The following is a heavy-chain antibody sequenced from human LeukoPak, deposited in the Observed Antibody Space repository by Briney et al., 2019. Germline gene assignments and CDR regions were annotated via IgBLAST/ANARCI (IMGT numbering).Heavy chain of an antibody. V-gene: IGHV1-46*01. D-gene: IGHD3-10*01. J-gene: IGHJ4*02. CDR1: GGTFSSYA. CDR2: INPSGGST. Sequence: ASVKVSCKASGGTFSSYAISWVRQAPGQGLEWMGIINPSGGSTSYAQKFQGRVTMTRDMSTSTVYMELSSLRSEDTAVYYCATGSLWFGELVADYWGQGTLVTVSS. CDR3: ATGSLWFGELVADY.